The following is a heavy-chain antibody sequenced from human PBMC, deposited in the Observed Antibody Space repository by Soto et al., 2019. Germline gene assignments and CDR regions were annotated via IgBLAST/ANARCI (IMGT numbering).Heavy chain of an antibody. CDR2: IIPLFGTP. J-gene: IGHJ5*01. Sequence: QVQLVQSGAEVRKPGSSLRVSCKSSGATFSATGISWVRQAPGQGLEWMGGIIPLFGTPKYARKFQGRVSITADESKNTVYMEFNRLRPDDAAVYYCSRAAPVICGGDPCYRLDSSFDSWGQGSLVIVSS. V-gene: IGHV1-69*01. CDR1: GATFSATG. CDR3: SRAAPVICGGDPCYRLDSSFDS. D-gene: IGHD2-21*02.